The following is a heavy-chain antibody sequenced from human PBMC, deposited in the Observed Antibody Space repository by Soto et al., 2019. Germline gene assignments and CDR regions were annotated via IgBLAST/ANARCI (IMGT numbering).Heavy chain of an antibody. CDR1: GGPFSSYA. J-gene: IGHJ5*02. CDR3: ARVITGRGFDP. CDR2: ITPMFGAP. V-gene: IGHV1-69*06. Sequence: QVQLVQSGAEVKKPGSSVKVSCTASGGPFSSYAINWVRQAPGQGLEWMGVITPMFGAPHYAQNFKGRITITADNSTNTAYMELSSLTSGDTAVYFCARVITGRGFDPWGQGTLVTVTS.